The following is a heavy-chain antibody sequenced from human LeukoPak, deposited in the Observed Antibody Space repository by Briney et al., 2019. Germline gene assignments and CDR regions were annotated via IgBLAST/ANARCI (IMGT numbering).Heavy chain of an antibody. V-gene: IGHV3-66*01. J-gene: IGHJ4*02. CDR1: GFTVSSNY. D-gene: IGHD4-23*01. CDR3: ARVPYGGNSIDC. CDR2: IYSGGST. Sequence: PGGSLRLSCAASGFTVSSNYMTWVRQAPGKGLEWVSVIYSGGSTDYADSVKGRFTIARGNSRNTVHLQMNSLRVEDTAMYYCARVPYGGNSIDCWGQGTLVTVSS.